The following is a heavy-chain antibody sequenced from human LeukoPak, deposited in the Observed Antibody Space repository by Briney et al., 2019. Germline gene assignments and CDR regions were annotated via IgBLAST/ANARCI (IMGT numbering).Heavy chain of an antibody. D-gene: IGHD3-9*01. CDR2: IYHSGST. Sequence: SETLSLTCTVSGYSISSGYYWGWIRQPPGKALEWMGSIYHSGSTYYNPSLKSRVTISVDTSKNQFSLKLSSVTAADTAVYYCARGIFGVHYDILTGYYTGDFDYWGQGTLVTVSS. CDR1: GYSISSGYY. V-gene: IGHV4-38-2*02. J-gene: IGHJ4*02. CDR3: ARGIFGVHYDILTGYYTGDFDY.